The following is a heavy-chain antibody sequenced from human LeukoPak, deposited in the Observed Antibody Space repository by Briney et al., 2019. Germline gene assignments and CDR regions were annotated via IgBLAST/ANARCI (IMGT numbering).Heavy chain of an antibody. CDR3: ATIYGSGSYYNY. J-gene: IGHJ4*02. V-gene: IGHV1-69*04. CDR2: IIPILGIA. D-gene: IGHD3-10*01. Sequence: GASVKVSCKASGGTFSSYAIRWVRQAPGQGLEWMGRIIPILGIANYAQKFQGRVTITADKSTSTAYMELSSLRSEDTAVYYCATIYGSGSYYNYWGQGTLVTVSS. CDR1: GGTFSSYA.